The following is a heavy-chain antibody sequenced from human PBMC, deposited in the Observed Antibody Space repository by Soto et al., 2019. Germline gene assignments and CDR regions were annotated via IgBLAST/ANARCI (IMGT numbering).Heavy chain of an antibody. D-gene: IGHD3-10*01. J-gene: IGHJ4*02. CDR2: IYYTGTT. V-gene: IGHV4-59*01. CDR3: AREVSSFGSNHFDS. Sequence: SETLSLTCTFSCTSIRGYYWTWVRQPPGKGLEWIGYIYYTGTTKYNPSIKSRVTISVDTSKNQFSLRLNSVTAADTAVYYCAREVSSFGSNHFDSWGQGALVTVSS. CDR1: CTSIRGYY.